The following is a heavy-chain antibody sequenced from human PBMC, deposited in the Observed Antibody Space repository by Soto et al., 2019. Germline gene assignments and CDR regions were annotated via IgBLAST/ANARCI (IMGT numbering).Heavy chain of an antibody. V-gene: IGHV3-21*01. CDR2: ISSSSSYI. Sequence: GSLRLTCAASGFTFSSYSMNWVRQAPGKGLEWVSSISSSSSYIYYADSVKGRFTISRDNAKNSLYLQMNSLRAEDTAVYYCARDLTYYYDSSGYYNIDYWGQGTLVTVSS. J-gene: IGHJ4*02. CDR1: GFTFSSYS. CDR3: ARDLTYYYDSSGYYNIDY. D-gene: IGHD3-22*01.